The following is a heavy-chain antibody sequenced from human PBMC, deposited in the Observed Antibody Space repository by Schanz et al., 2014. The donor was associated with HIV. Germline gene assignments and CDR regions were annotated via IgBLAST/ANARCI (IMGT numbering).Heavy chain of an antibody. V-gene: IGHV1-69*01. CDR2: RIPLFGTS. CDR3: ASRRSSWGFYYGLDV. CDR1: GYTFTDYY. J-gene: IGHJ6*02. Sequence: QVQLVQSGAEVTKPGASVKVSCKASGYTFTDYYIHWVRQAPGQGLEWVAGRIPLFGTSNSAQKFQGRVTITADESTNTAYMELSSLRSDDTAVYYCASRRSSWGFYYGLDVWGQGSTVTVSS. D-gene: IGHD3-3*01.